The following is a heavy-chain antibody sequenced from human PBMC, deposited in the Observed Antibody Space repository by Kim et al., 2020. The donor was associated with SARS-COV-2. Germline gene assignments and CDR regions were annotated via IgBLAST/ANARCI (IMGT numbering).Heavy chain of an antibody. CDR1: GGSFSGYY. CDR2: INHSGST. CDR3: ARAPGGGIAAAGTSGLWDY. V-gene: IGHV4-34*01. Sequence: SETLSLTCAVYGGSFSGYYWSWIRQPPGKGLEWIGEINHSGSTNYNPSLKSRVTISVDTSKNQFSLKLSSVTAADTAVYYCARAPGGGIAAAGTSGLWDYWGQGTLVTVSS. J-gene: IGHJ4*02. D-gene: IGHD6-13*01.